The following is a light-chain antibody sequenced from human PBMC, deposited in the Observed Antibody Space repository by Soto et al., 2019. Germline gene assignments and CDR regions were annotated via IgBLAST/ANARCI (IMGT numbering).Light chain of an antibody. Sequence: QSVLTQPRSVSGSPGQSVTLSCTGNSTEFGGYNYVSWYQQPPGKVPKLMIYEVSKRPSGVPDRFSGSKSGNTASLTISGLQAEDEADYYCCSYAGRDTLYVFGSGTKVTVL. CDR2: EVS. V-gene: IGLV2-11*01. CDR1: STEFGGYNY. CDR3: CSYAGRDTLYV. J-gene: IGLJ1*01.